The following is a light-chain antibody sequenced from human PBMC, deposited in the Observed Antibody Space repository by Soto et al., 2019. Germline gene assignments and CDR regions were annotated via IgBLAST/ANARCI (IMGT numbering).Light chain of an antibody. J-gene: IGKJ5*01. Sequence: EIEMTQSPGTLSVSPGERVTLSCRASQSVSSNLAWYQQKPGQAPRLLIYGASTRATGIPARFSGSGSGTEFTLSISSLQSADFAVYYCQQYNKWPFSITFGQGTRLEIK. CDR2: GAS. CDR1: QSVSSN. CDR3: QQYNKWPFSIT. V-gene: IGKV3-15*01.